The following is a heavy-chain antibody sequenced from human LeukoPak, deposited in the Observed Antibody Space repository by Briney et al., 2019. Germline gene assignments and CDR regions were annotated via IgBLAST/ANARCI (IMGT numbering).Heavy chain of an antibody. V-gene: IGHV3-53*04. CDR2: IYSGGST. CDR3: ARSVGYGYQYYFDY. J-gene: IGHJ4*02. CDR1: GFTVSSNY. Sequence: GGSLRLSCAASGFTVSSNYMSWVRQAPGKGLEWVSVIYSGGSTYYADSVEGRFTISRHNSKNTLYLQMNSLRAEDTAVYYCARSVGYGYQYYFDYWGQGTLVTVSS. D-gene: IGHD5-18*01.